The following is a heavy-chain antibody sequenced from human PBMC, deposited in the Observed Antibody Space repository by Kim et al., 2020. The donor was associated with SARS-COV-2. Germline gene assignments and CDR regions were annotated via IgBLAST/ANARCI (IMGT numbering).Heavy chain of an antibody. CDR3: AKGTGFGALSAH. CDR1: GGSISSYY. Sequence: SETLSLTCTVSGGSISSYYWTWIRQPPGKGLEWIGYIYYSGSTNYNPSLKSRVTMSVDTSKNQFSLKLSSVTAADTAVYYCAKGTGFGALSAHWGQGTLVTVSS. CDR2: IYYSGST. J-gene: IGHJ4*02. D-gene: IGHD3-10*01. V-gene: IGHV4-59*13.